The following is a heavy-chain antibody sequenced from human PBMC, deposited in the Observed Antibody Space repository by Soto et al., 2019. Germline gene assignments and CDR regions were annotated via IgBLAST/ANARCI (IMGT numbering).Heavy chain of an antibody. Sequence: QVQLVQSGAEVKKPGASVKVSCKASGDTFTSYGISWVRQAPGQGLEWMGWISADNGNTNYAQKHQGRVTKTTDTSTSTAYMALRSLRSDDPAVYYCASGGRLRQQQNYYYYYGMDVWGQWTTVTASS. J-gene: IGHJ6*02. V-gene: IGHV1-18*01. CDR1: GDTFTSYG. CDR2: ISADNGNT. D-gene: IGHD6-13*01. CDR3: ASGGRLRQQQNYYYYYGMDV.